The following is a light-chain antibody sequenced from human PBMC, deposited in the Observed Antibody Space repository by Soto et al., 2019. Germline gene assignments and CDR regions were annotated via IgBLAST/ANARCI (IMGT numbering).Light chain of an antibody. CDR1: QSVLYSSNNKNY. Sequence: DIVMTQSPDSLAVSLGERATINCKSSQSVLYSSNNKNYLAWYQQKPGQPPKLLIYWASTREPGVPDRFSGSGSGTDFTLTISSLQAEDVAVYYCQQYYSTSLTFGGGTKVDIK. CDR2: WAS. V-gene: IGKV4-1*01. J-gene: IGKJ4*01. CDR3: QQYYSTSLT.